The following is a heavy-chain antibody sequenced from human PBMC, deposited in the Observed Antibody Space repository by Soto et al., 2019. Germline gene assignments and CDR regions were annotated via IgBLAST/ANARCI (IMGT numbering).Heavy chain of an antibody. CDR1: GFTFSSYA. CDR3: AKAVGYYYDRNDAFDI. CDR2: ISGSGGST. D-gene: IGHD3-22*01. Sequence: HPGGSLRLSCAASGFTFSSYAMSWVRQAPGKGLEWVSAISGSGGSTYYADSVKGRFTISRDNSKNTLYLQMNSLRAEDTAVYYCAKAVGYYYDRNDAFDIWGQGTMVTVSS. V-gene: IGHV3-23*01. J-gene: IGHJ3*02.